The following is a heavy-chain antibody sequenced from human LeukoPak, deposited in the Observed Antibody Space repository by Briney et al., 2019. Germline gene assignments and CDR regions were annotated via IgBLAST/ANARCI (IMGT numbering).Heavy chain of an antibody. Sequence: GGSLRLSCAASGFTVSNNFVTWVRQAPGKGVEWVSIIYSGGGTDYADSVKGRFTISRDNSKNTVYLQMNSLRAEDTAVYHCARKSLGIAAAGTFFGSWGQGTLVTVSS. CDR3: ARKSLGIAAAGTFFGS. J-gene: IGHJ5*02. V-gene: IGHV3-53*01. D-gene: IGHD6-13*01. CDR2: IYSGGGT. CDR1: GFTVSNNF.